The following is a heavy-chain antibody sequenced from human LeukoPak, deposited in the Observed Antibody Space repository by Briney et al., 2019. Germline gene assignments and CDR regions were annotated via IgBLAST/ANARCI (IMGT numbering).Heavy chain of an antibody. D-gene: IGHD5-12*01. CDR1: GDSISSGGYY. Sequence: SETLSLTCTVSGDSISSGGYYWSWIRQHPGKGLEWIGYISYSGNTYYNPSLKSRAAISADTPKNQFSLKLSSTTAADTAVYYCARAPVATPSEFDYWGQGTLVTVSS. CDR2: ISYSGNT. V-gene: IGHV4-31*03. CDR3: ARAPVATPSEFDY. J-gene: IGHJ4*02.